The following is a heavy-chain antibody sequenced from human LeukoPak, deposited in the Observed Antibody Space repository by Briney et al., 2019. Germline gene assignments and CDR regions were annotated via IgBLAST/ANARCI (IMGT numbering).Heavy chain of an antibody. J-gene: IGHJ4*02. CDR3: AHSPAYCGGDCYSFDY. V-gene: IGHV2-5*02. Sequence: SGPRLSTATQTLSLSFAFAGFSLGTRRVGVWWIRQLSGKAVVWLALISWGGDKSYSPSLKSRLTITKDTSKNQVVITMSNMDPVDTATYYCAHSPAYCGGDCYSFDYWGQGTLVTVSS. D-gene: IGHD2-21*02. CDR1: GFSLGTRRVG. CDR2: ISWGGDK.